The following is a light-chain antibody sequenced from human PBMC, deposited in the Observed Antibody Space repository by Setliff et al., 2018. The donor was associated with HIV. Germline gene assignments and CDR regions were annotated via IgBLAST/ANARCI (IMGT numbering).Light chain of an antibody. CDR3: CSYAGPYTFVL. CDR1: SSDLGGYNY. J-gene: IGLJ3*02. CDR2: DVD. V-gene: IGLV2-11*01. Sequence: QSVLTQPASVSGSPGQSITISCTGTSSDLGGYNYVSWYQQHPDRAPRLLIFDVDKRPSGVPDRFSGSKSGNTASLTTSGLQTEDEADYFCCSYAGPYTFVLFGGGTK.